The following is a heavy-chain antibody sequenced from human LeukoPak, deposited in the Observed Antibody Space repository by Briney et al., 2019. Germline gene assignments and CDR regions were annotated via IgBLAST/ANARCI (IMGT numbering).Heavy chain of an antibody. CDR2: ISTYNGHT. D-gene: IGHD3-22*01. Sequence: ASVKVSCKASGYTFSSYVIRWVRQAPGQGLEWMGWISTYNGHTDYAQKFQGRVTMTTDTSTSTAYMELRSLRFDDTAVYYCARGDSGYPFAYWGQGTLVTVSS. J-gene: IGHJ4*02. V-gene: IGHV1-18*01. CDR3: ARGDSGYPFAY. CDR1: GYTFSSYV.